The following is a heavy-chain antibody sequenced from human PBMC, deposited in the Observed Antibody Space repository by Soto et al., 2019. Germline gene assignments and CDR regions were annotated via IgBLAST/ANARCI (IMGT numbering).Heavy chain of an antibody. V-gene: IGHV4-59*08. Sequence: SETLSLTCTVSGGSISSYYWSWIRQPPGKGLEWIGYIYYSGSTNYNPSLKSRVTISVDTSKNQFSLKLSSVTAADPAVYYCARLADSGYVLASRRWFDPWGQGTLVTVSS. D-gene: IGHD5-12*01. CDR3: ARLADSGYVLASRRWFDP. CDR2: IYYSGST. J-gene: IGHJ5*02. CDR1: GGSISSYY.